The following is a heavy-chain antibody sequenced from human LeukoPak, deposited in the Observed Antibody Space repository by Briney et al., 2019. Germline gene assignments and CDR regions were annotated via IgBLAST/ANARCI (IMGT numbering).Heavy chain of an antibody. J-gene: IGHJ4*02. CDR2: IHNSGSP. CDR3: ARVPSGSYNTLGS. Sequence: SETLSLTCIVAGASVSENYWSWIRQPAGKGLEWIGRIHNSGSPTYNPSLKSRVTMSLDTSKNQLSLNLRSVTAADTAVNYCARVPSGSYNTLGSWGQGTLVTVSS. V-gene: IGHV4-4*07. D-gene: IGHD1-26*01. CDR1: GASVSENY.